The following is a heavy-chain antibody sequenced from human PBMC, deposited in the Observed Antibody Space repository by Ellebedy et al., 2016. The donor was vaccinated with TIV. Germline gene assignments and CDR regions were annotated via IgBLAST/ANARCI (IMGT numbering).Heavy chain of an antibody. Sequence: GGSLRLSXAASGFTFSSYSMNWVRQAPGKGLEWVSYISSSSSTIYYADSVKGRFTISRDNAKNSLYLQMNSLRDEDTAVYYCARDWGERGYSYGYLIFDYWGQGTLVTVSS. CDR1: GFTFSSYS. V-gene: IGHV3-48*02. CDR2: ISSSSSTI. CDR3: ARDWGERGYSYGYLIFDY. D-gene: IGHD5-18*01. J-gene: IGHJ4*02.